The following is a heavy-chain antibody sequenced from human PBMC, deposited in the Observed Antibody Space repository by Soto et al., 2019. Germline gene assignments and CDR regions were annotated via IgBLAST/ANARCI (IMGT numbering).Heavy chain of an antibody. V-gene: IGHV1-69*12. CDR1: GGTFRTYA. J-gene: IGHJ6*02. Sequence: QVQLLQSGAEVKKPGSSVRVSCEASGGTFRTYAISWVRQAPGQGLEWMGGIIPIFGTVNYAQKFQGRVTLTADESTTTVYMDLRSLRSEDTAVYYCAKGAVAGTPTSYYYYGMDVWGQGTTVTVSS. CDR2: IIPIFGTV. D-gene: IGHD6-19*01. CDR3: AKGAVAGTPTSYYYYGMDV.